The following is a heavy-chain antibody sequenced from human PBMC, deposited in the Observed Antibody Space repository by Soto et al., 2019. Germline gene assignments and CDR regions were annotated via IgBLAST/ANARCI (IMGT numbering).Heavy chain of an antibody. D-gene: IGHD3-16*01. CDR1: GGAFGGDF. CDR3: ATGGGPTLDN. CDR2: ITQSGSS. J-gene: IGHJ4*02. V-gene: IGHV4-34*02. Sequence: QVQLKQWGAGLLRPSETLSLTCAVYGGAFGGDFWTWIRQSPGKGLEWIGEITQSGSSDYNPSLKSRVTISFDTSKSQFSLKLTSVTAADTAIYSCATGGGPTLDNWGLGTLVTVSS.